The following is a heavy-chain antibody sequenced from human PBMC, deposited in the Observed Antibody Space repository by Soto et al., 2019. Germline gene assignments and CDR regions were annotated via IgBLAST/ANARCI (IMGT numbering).Heavy chain of an antibody. V-gene: IGHV1-8*01. Sequence: ASVKVSFKASGYTFTSYDINWVRQATGQGLEWMGWMNPNSGNTGYAQKFQGRVTMTRNTSISTAYMELSSLRSEDTAVYYCARVGITGTSSDYSYYYMDVWGKGTTVTVSS. J-gene: IGHJ6*03. CDR3: ARVGITGTSSDYSYYYMDV. CDR2: MNPNSGNT. CDR1: GYTFTSYD. D-gene: IGHD1-20*01.